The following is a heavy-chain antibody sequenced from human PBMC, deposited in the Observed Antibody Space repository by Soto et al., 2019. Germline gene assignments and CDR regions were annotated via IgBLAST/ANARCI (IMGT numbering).Heavy chain of an antibody. CDR1: GFTFSNTW. CDR3: TTRVVTTNDN. J-gene: IGHJ4*02. V-gene: IGHV3-15*01. Sequence: PGGSLRLSCAASGFTFSNTWMNWVRQAPGKGLEWIGRIMSKNDGETTQYIEPVRDRFIISRDDSKNTVYLQMNSLRTEDTAVYYCTTRVVTTNDNWGQGTLVTVSS. D-gene: IGHD2-21*02. CDR2: IMSKNDGETT.